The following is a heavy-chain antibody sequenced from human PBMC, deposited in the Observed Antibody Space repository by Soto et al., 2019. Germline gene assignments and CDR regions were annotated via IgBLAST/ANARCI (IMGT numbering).Heavy chain of an antibody. Sequence: EVQLVESGGGLVQPGGSLRLSCAASGFTFSSYWMSWVRQAPGKGLEWVANIKQDGSEKYYVDSVKGRFTISRDNAKNSLYLQMNSLRAEDTAVYYCARPLESFSSYSGLRNWGQGTLVTVSS. D-gene: IGHD6-19*01. CDR2: IKQDGSEK. J-gene: IGHJ4*02. CDR3: ARPLESFSSYSGLRN. CDR1: GFTFSSYW. V-gene: IGHV3-7*03.